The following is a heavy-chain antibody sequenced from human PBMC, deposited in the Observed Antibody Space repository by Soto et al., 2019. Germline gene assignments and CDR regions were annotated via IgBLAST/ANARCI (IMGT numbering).Heavy chain of an antibody. D-gene: IGHD4-17*01. CDR2: IYDSGST. V-gene: IGHV4-30-4*01. CDR1: GGSISGGVYY. Sequence: VPLQESGPGLVKPSATLSLPCTVSGGSISGGVYYWSWIRQPPGKGREWIGDIYDSGSTYYNPSLKSRVTISVDTSKNQFSLRLSSVTAADTAVYYCAREIIPLTTDWYFDLWGRGTLVTVSS. J-gene: IGHJ2*01. CDR3: AREIIPLTTDWYFDL.